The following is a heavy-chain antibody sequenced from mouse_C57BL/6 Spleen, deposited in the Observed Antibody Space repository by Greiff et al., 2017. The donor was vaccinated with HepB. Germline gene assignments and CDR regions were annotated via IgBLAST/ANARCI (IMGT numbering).Heavy chain of an antibody. CDR3: ARSGDSSGDFDY. CDR1: GYSFTGYY. CDR2: INPSTGGT. J-gene: IGHJ2*01. Sequence: VQLKESGPELVKPGASVKISCKASGYSFTGYYMNWVKQSPEKSLEWIGEINPSTGGTTYNQKFKAKATLTVDKSSSTAYMQLKSLTSEDSAVYYCARSGDSSGDFDYWGQGTTLTVSS. D-gene: IGHD3-2*02. V-gene: IGHV1-42*01.